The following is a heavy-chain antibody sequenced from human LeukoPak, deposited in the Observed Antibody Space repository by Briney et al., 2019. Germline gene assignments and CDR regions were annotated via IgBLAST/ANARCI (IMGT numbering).Heavy chain of an antibody. Sequence: PGGSLRLSCAASGFTFDDYAMHWVRQAPGKGLEWVSGISWNSGSIGYADSVKGRFTISRDNAKNSLYLQMNSLRAEDTALYYCAKDIYCGGDCYPGAFDIWGQGTMVTVSS. D-gene: IGHD2-21*02. J-gene: IGHJ3*02. CDR2: ISWNSGSI. CDR3: AKDIYCGGDCYPGAFDI. CDR1: GFTFDDYA. V-gene: IGHV3-9*01.